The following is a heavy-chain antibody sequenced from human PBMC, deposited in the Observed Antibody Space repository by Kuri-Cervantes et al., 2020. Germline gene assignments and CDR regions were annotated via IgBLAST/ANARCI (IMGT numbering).Heavy chain of an antibody. V-gene: IGHV1-18*04. CDR3: ARDSSGWYPRYYFDY. J-gene: IGHJ4*02. Sequence: ASVKVSCKTSGYTFTGYGISWVRQAPGQGLEWMGWISAYNGNTNYAQKLQGRVTMTTDTSTSTAYMELRSLRSDDTAVYYCARDSSGWYPRYYFDYWGQGTLVTV. CDR2: ISAYNGNT. D-gene: IGHD6-19*01. CDR1: GYTFTGYG.